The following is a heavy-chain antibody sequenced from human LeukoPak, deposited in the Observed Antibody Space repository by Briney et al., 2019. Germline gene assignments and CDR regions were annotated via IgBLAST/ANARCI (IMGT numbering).Heavy chain of an antibody. J-gene: IGHJ4*02. Sequence: QPGGSLRLSCAASGFTFSSYVMHWVRRTPGKGLVWVSRISHDGFISYADSVKGRFTISRDNAKNTLILQMNSLRAEDTAVYYCARDWVYKIDYWGRGTLVTVSS. D-gene: IGHD5-24*01. CDR3: ARDWVYKIDY. V-gene: IGHV3-74*01. CDR1: GFTFSSYV. CDR2: ISHDGFI.